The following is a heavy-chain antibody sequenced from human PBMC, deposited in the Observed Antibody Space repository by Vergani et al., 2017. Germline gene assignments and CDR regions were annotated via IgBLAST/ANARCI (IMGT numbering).Heavy chain of an antibody. V-gene: IGHV1-69*06. CDR2: IIPIFGTA. CDR1: GGTFSSYA. CDR3: ARATSAAAGNPTFIYYYNYYMDG. Sequence: QVQLVQSGAEVKKPGSSVKVSCKASGGTFSSYAISWVRQAPGQGLEWMGGIIPIFGTANYAQKFQGRVTITADKSTSTAYLELSSLRSEDTAVYYCARATSAAAGNPTFIYYYNYYMDGWAKGTTVTVSS. D-gene: IGHD6-13*01. J-gene: IGHJ6*03.